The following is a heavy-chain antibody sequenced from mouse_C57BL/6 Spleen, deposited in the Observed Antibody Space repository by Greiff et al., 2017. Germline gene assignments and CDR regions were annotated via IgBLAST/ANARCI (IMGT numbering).Heavy chain of an antibody. CDR2: FYPGSGSI. J-gene: IGHJ4*01. CDR1: GYTFTEYT. Sequence: QVHVKQSGAELVKPGASVKLSCKASGYTFTEYTIHWVKQRSGQGLEWIGWFYPGSGSIKYNEKFKDKATLTADKSSSTVYMELSRLTSEDSAVYFCARHEIGPMTYGNLYAMDYWGQGTSVTVSS. V-gene: IGHV1-62-2*01. D-gene: IGHD2-1*01. CDR3: ARHEIGPMTYGNLYAMDY.